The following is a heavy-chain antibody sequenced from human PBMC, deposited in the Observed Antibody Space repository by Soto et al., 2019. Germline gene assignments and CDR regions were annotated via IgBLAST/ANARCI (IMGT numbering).Heavy chain of an antibody. J-gene: IGHJ6*02. Sequence: PGGSLRLSCAASGFTFSSYGMHWVRQAPGKGLEWVAVISYDGSNKYYADSVKGRFTISRDNSKNTLYLQMNSLRAEDTAVYYCAKAQYYDLTDVWGQGTTVTVSS. V-gene: IGHV3-30*18. CDR1: GFTFSSYG. CDR3: AKAQYYDLTDV. CDR2: ISYDGSNK. D-gene: IGHD3-3*01.